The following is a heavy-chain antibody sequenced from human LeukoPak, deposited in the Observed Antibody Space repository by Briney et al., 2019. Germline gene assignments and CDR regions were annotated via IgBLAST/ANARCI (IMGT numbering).Heavy chain of an antibody. CDR2: ISWNSGSI. CDR3: AKDRADYYGSDGMDV. D-gene: IGHD3-10*01. J-gene: IGHJ6*02. V-gene: IGHV3-9*01. CDR1: GFTFDDYA. Sequence: PGGSLRLSCAASGFTFDDYAMHWVRQAPGKGLEWVSGISWNSGSIGYADSVKGRFTISRDNAKSSLYLQMNSLRAEDTALYYCAKDRADYYGSDGMDVWGQGTTVTVSS.